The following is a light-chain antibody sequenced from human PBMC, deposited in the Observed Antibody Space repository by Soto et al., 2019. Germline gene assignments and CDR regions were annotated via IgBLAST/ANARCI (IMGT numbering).Light chain of an antibody. Sequence: DIVMTQSPDSLAVSLGERATINCKSSQSVLYSSNNKNYLAWYQQKPGQPPKPLIYWASTRESGVPDRFSGSGSGTDFTLTISSLQAEDVAVYYCQQYYSTLTFGQGTKLEIK. CDR3: QQYYSTLT. CDR1: QSVLYSSNNKNY. J-gene: IGKJ2*01. CDR2: WAS. V-gene: IGKV4-1*01.